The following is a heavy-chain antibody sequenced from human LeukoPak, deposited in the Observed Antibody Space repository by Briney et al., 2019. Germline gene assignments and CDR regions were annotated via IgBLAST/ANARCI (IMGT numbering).Heavy chain of an antibody. D-gene: IGHD3-3*01. CDR1: GGSIGSGDYY. CDR2: IYYSGST. J-gene: IGHJ6*03. V-gene: IGHV4-30-4*01. CDR3: ARHRKDYDFWSGYSYYYYYMDV. Sequence: SETLSLTCTVSGGSIGSGDYYWSWIRQPPGKGLEWIGYIYYSGSTYYNPSLKSRVTISVDTSKNQFSLKLSSVTAADTAVYYCARHRKDYDFWSGYSYYYYYMDVWGKGTTVTVSS.